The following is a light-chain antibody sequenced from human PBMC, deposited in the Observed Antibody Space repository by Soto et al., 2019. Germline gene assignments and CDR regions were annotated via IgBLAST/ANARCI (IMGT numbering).Light chain of an antibody. V-gene: IGKV1-5*01. CDR2: DAS. CDR1: QSISTW. CDR3: QQYRSYST. Sequence: DVQMTQSPSTLSASVGGTVTITCRASQSISTWLAWHQQKPGNAPKLLIYDASSLESGVPSRFSGSGSGTEFTLTISSLQPDDFAADDCQQYRSYSTFGQGTKVDIK. J-gene: IGKJ1*01.